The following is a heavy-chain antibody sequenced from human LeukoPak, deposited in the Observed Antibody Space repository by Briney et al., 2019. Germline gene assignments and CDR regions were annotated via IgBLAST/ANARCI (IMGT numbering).Heavy chain of an antibody. CDR1: NASISSNTYY. V-gene: IGHV4-39*01. CDR3: ARGNYYGSGSYYPL. Sequence: SETLSLTCTVSNASISSNTYYRAWIRQPPGKGLEWIGSIYYSGSTYYNPSLKSRVTISVDTSKNQFSLKLSSVTAADTAVYYCARGNYYGSGSYYPLWGQGTLVTVSS. D-gene: IGHD3-10*01. CDR2: IYYSGST. J-gene: IGHJ4*02.